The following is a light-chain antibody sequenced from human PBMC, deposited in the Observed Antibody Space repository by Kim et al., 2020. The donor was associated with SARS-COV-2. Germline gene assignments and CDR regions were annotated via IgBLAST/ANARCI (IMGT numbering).Light chain of an antibody. CDR2: DNN. Sequence: ELTQPPSASGTPGQRVTISCSGSSSNIGSSIVNWYRQLPGTAPKLLIYDNNHRPSGVPDRFSGSKSGTSASLAISGLQSEDEADYYCAAWDDSLNGVVFGGGTQLTVL. J-gene: IGLJ2*01. CDR3: AAWDDSLNGVV. V-gene: IGLV1-44*01. CDR1: SSNIGSSI.